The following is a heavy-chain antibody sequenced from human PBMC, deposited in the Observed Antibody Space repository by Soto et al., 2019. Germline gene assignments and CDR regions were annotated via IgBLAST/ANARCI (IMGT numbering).Heavy chain of an antibody. V-gene: IGHV3-23*01. J-gene: IGHJ2*01. CDR3: TKEGLLERYYDILTGYWYFDL. D-gene: IGHD3-9*01. CDR2: ISGSGGST. CDR1: GFTFSSYA. Sequence: GGSLRLSCAACGFTFSSYAMSWVRQAPGKGLEWVSAISGSGGSTCYAGSVKGRFTISRDNSKNTLYLQMNSLRAEDTAVYYCTKEGLLERYYDILTGYWYFDLWGRGTLVTVSS.